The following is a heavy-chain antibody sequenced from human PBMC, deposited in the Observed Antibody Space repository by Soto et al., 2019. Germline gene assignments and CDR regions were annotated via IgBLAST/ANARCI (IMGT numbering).Heavy chain of an antibody. CDR2: MNPNSGNT. D-gene: IGHD4-4*01. Sequence: ASVKVSFKASGYTFTSYDINWVRQATGQGLEWMGWMNPNSGNTGYAQKFQGRVTMTRNTSISTAYMELSSLRSEDTAVYYCARGTPFKATVTLGYWGKGTLVTVSS. V-gene: IGHV1-8*01. CDR3: ARGTPFKATVTLGY. CDR1: GYTFTSYD. J-gene: IGHJ4*02.